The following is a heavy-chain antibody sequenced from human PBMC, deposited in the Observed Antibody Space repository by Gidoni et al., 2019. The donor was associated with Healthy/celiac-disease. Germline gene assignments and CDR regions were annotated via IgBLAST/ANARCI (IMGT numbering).Heavy chain of an antibody. Sequence: EVQLLESGGGLVQPGGSLRLSCAASGFTFSIYAMSWVRQAPGKGLEWVSAISGSGGSTYYADSVQGRFTISRDNTKNTLYLQMNSLRAEDTAVYYCAKTPEYLTPAPNWFDPWGQGTLVTVSS. CDR3: AKTPEYLTPAPNWFDP. J-gene: IGHJ5*02. D-gene: IGHD2-2*01. CDR1: GFTFSIYA. CDR2: ISGSGGST. V-gene: IGHV3-23*01.